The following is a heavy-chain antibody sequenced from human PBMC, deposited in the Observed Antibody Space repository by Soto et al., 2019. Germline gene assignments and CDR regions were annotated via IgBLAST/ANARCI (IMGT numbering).Heavy chain of an antibody. CDR3: AREIVVAATQPPFYYMDV. Sequence: GASVKVSCKASGYTFTGYYMHWVRQAPGQGLEWMGWINPNSGGTNYAQKFQGWVTMTRDTSISTAYMELSRLRSDDTAVYYCAREIVVAATQPPFYYMDVWGKGTTVTVSS. CDR1: GYTFTGYY. D-gene: IGHD2-15*01. J-gene: IGHJ6*03. V-gene: IGHV1-2*04. CDR2: INPNSGGT.